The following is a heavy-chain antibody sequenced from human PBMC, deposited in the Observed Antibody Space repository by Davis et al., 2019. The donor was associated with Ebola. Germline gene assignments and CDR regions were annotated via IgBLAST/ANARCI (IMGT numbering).Heavy chain of an antibody. Sequence: GGSLRLSCAASGFTFSSYAMHWVRQAPGKGLEYVSAISSNGGSTYYADSVKGRFTISRDNSKNTLYLQMNSLRAEDTAVYYCAKMTTVTTTQNWFDPWGQGTLVTVSS. V-gene: IGHV3-64*04. CDR2: ISSNGGST. CDR1: GFTFSSYA. J-gene: IGHJ5*02. D-gene: IGHD4-17*01. CDR3: AKMTTVTTTQNWFDP.